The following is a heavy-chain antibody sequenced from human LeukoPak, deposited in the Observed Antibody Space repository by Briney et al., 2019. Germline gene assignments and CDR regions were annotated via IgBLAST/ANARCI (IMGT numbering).Heavy chain of an antibody. D-gene: IGHD3-10*01. CDR3: ARAKSGVRGVVDY. Sequence: KPGGSLRLSCAASGFTFSSYSMNWVRQAPGKGLEWVSSISSSSSYIYYADSVKGRFTISRDNAKNSLYLQMNSLRAEDTAVYYCARAKSGVRGVVDYWGQGTLVTVSS. CDR2: ISSSSSYI. J-gene: IGHJ4*02. V-gene: IGHV3-21*01. CDR1: GFTFSSYS.